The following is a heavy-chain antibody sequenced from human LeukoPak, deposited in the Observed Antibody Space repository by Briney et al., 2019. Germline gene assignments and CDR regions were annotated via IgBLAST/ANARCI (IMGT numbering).Heavy chain of an antibody. J-gene: IGHJ4*02. V-gene: IGHV6-1*01. CDR1: GDSVSSNSAG. Sequence: SQTLSLTCAISGDSVSSNSAGWNWIRQSPSRGLEWLGRTYYRSNWYNDYAESVKGRITINPDTSKNQSSLQLNSVTPEDTAVYYCAREIAVAGPFDYWGQGTLVTVSS. CDR2: TYYRSNWYN. CDR3: AREIAVAGPFDY. D-gene: IGHD6-19*01.